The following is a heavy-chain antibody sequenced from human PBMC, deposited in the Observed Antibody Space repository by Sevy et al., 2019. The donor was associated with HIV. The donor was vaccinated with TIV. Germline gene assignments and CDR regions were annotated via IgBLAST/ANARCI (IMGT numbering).Heavy chain of an antibody. J-gene: IGHJ4*02. D-gene: IGHD2-15*01. V-gene: IGHV3-30-3*01. CDR2: ISSDGVNK. Sequence: GGSLRLSCSVSGFTLNTYSFHWVRQAPGMGLEWVSVISSDGVNKYYADSVGGRFTISRDNSKSTLYLQMNNLRAGDTGVYYCARGGILVEGDDRTTPFDFWGQGSLVTVSS. CDR1: GFTLNTYS. CDR3: ARGGILVEGDDRTTPFDF.